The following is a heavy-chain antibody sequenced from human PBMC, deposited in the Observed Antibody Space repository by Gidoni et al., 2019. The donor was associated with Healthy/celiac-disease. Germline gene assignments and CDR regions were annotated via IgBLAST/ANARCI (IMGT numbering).Heavy chain of an antibody. J-gene: IGHJ6*02. CDR3: AKEREQWLVYYYYGMDV. V-gene: IGHV3-30*18. Sequence: QVQLVESGGGVVQPGRSLRLSCAASGFTFSSYGMHWVRQAPGKGRELVAVISYDGSNKYYADSVKGRFTISRDNSKNTLYLQMNSLRAEDTAVYYCAKEREQWLVYYYYGMDVWGQGTTVTVSS. CDR2: ISYDGSNK. D-gene: IGHD6-19*01. CDR1: GFTFSSYG.